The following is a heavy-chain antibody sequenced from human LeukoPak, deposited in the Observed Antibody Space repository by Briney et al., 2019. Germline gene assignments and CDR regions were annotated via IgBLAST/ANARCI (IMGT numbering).Heavy chain of an antibody. J-gene: IGHJ4*02. CDR2: IIPIFGTA. CDR1: GGTFSSYA. CDR3: ARRSNGDYSDY. V-gene: IGHV1-69*05. Sequence: SVKVSCKASGGTFSSYAISWVRQAPGQGLEWMGGIIPIFGTANYAQKFQGRVTITTDESTSTAYMELSSLRSEDTAVYYCARRSNGDYSDYWGQGTLVTVSS. D-gene: IGHD4-17*01.